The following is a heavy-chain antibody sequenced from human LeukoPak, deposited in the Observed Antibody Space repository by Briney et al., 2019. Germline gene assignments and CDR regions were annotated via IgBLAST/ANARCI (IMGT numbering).Heavy chain of an antibody. CDR2: IKQDGSDK. Sequence: PGGSLRLSCAASGFPFSSYWMSWVRQAPGKGLEWLANIKQDGSDKYYVVSVKGRFTISRDNAKNSLYLQLNSLRADDTAVYYCARLTGTTGFDYWGQGTLVTVSS. V-gene: IGHV3-7*01. D-gene: IGHD1-1*01. CDR3: ARLTGTTGFDY. J-gene: IGHJ4*02. CDR1: GFPFSSYW.